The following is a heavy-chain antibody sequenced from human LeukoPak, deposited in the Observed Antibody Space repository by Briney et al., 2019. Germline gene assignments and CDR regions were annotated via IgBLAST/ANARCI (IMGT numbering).Heavy chain of an antibody. D-gene: IGHD3-22*01. CDR1: GFTFSSYW. V-gene: IGHV3-74*01. Sequence: GGSLRLSCAASGFTFSSYWMHWVRQAPGKGLVWVSRFNSDGSSYADSVKGRFTISGDNAKNTLYLQMNSLRAEDTAVYYCARVRSGYYYDYWGQGTLVTVSS. CDR2: FNSDGS. CDR3: ARVRSGYYYDY. J-gene: IGHJ4*02.